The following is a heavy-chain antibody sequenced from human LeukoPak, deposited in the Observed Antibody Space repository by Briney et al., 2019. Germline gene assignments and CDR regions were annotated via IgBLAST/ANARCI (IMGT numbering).Heavy chain of an antibody. CDR1: GYTFTSYG. J-gene: IGHJ4*02. Sequence: ASVKVSCMASGYTFTSYGISWVRQAPGQGLEWMGWISAYNGNTNYAQKLQGRVTMTTDTSTSTAYMELRSLRSDDTAVYYCAIDMYYDFWSGYYTGGMWGRGTLVTVSS. CDR2: ISAYNGNT. CDR3: AIDMYYDFWSGYYTGGM. V-gene: IGHV1-18*01. D-gene: IGHD3-3*01.